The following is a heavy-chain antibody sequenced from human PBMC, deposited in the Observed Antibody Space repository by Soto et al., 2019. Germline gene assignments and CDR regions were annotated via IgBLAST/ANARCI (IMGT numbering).Heavy chain of an antibody. V-gene: IGHV4-34*01. Sequence: SETLSLTCAVYGGSFSGYYWSWIRQPPGKGLEWIGEINHSGSTNYNPSLKSRVTISVDTSKNQFSLKLSSVTAADTAVYYCAVDTVTLSLGYWGQGTLVTVSS. CDR1: GGSFSGYY. CDR2: INHSGST. J-gene: IGHJ4*02. D-gene: IGHD4-17*01. CDR3: AVDTVTLSLGY.